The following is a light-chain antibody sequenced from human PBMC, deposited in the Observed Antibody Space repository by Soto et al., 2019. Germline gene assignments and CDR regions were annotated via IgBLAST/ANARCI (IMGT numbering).Light chain of an antibody. J-gene: IGKJ1*01. Sequence: DIQVTQSPFTLSGSGKERVTITCRASQTISSGLAWYQQKPGKAPKLLIYKASTLKSGVPSRFSGSGSGTEFTLTISSLQADDFATYCCPHYNSYLEAFCQGSKVDIK. CDR2: KAS. V-gene: IGKV1-5*03. CDR1: QTISSG. CDR3: PHYNSYLEA.